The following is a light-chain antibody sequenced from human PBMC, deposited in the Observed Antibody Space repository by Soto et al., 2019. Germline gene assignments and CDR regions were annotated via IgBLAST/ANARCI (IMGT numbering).Light chain of an antibody. CDR2: TTS. CDR3: QQSYGTPPT. CDR1: QNIRDS. V-gene: IGKV1-39*01. J-gene: IGKJ1*01. Sequence: DIQMTQSPSSLSASVGDRVSITCRASQNIRDSLNWYQQKPGKAPDLLIHTTSSLQSGVPSRFSGSGGGTDFTSSIRGLQSKDFATYYCQQSYGTPPTFGQGTKVEIK.